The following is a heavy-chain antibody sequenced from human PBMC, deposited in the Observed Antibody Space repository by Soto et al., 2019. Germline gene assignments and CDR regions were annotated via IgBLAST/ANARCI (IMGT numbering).Heavy chain of an antibody. CDR3: ARGWETVGSTTPFAY. Sequence: QGQLVQSGAEVKKPGSSVKVSCKASGGTFSNYAISWVRQAPGQGLEWMGGIIPIFGTPNYAQKFQGRVTITADKSTSSAYMEVRNMRSDDTAVYYCARGWETVGSTTPFAYWGQGTLVTVSS. D-gene: IGHD1-26*01. J-gene: IGHJ4*02. CDR1: GGTFSNYA. V-gene: IGHV1-69*06. CDR2: IIPIFGTP.